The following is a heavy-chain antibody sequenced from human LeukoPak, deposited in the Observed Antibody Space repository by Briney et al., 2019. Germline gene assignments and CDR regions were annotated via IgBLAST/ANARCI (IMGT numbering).Heavy chain of an antibody. Sequence: SETLSLTCAVSGGSFSGYYWSWIRQPPGKGLEWIGEINHSGSTNYNPSLKSRVTISVDTSKNQFSLKLSSVTAADTAVHYCASRTIQNIGLGYCSGGSCRRAFDIWGQGTMVTVSS. D-gene: IGHD2-15*01. CDR3: ASRTIQNIGLGYCSGGSCRRAFDI. CDR2: INHSGST. J-gene: IGHJ3*02. V-gene: IGHV4-34*01. CDR1: GGSFSGYY.